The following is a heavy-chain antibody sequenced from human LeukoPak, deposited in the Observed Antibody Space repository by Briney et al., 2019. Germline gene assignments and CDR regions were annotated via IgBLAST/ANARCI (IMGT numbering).Heavy chain of an antibody. V-gene: IGHV3-30*18. CDR1: GFTFSSYG. CDR3: AKRDWNRSLSH. CDR2: ISYDGSNK. D-gene: IGHD1/OR15-1a*01. J-gene: IGHJ4*02. Sequence: GGSLRLSCAASGFTFSSYGMHWVRQAPGKGLEWVAVISYDGSNKYYADSVKGRFTISRDNSKNTLYLQMNSLRAEDTAVYYCAKRDWNRSLSHWGQGTLVTVSS.